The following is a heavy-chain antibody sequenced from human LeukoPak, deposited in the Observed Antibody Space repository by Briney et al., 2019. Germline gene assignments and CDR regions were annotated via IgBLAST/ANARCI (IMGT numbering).Heavy chain of an antibody. CDR3: AATGDSGSFDY. D-gene: IGHD1-26*01. J-gene: IGHJ4*02. CDR1: GFTFNRSA. Sequence: GTSVKVSCKASGFTFNRSAMQWVRQARGQRLEWIGWIVVGSGNTNYAQKFQERVTITRDMSTSTAYMELSSLRSEDTAVYYCAATGDSGSFDYWGQGTLVTVSS. CDR2: IVVGSGNT. V-gene: IGHV1-58*02.